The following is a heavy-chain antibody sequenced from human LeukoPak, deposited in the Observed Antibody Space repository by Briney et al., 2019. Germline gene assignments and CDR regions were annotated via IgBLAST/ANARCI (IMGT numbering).Heavy chain of an antibody. Sequence: PSETLSLTCAVYGGSFSGYYWSWIRQPPGKGLEWIGEINHNGSTNYNPSLKSRVTISVDTSKNQFSLKLSSVTAADTAVYYCARRGSSWYSGDRDWYNWFDPWGQGTLVTVSS. D-gene: IGHD6-13*01. CDR1: GGSFSGYY. J-gene: IGHJ5*02. V-gene: IGHV4-34*01. CDR2: INHNGST. CDR3: ARRGSSWYSGDRDWYNWFDP.